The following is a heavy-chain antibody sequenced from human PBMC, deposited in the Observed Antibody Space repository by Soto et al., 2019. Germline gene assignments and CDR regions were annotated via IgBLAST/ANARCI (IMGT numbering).Heavy chain of an antibody. CDR3: ARSYSSGWPADDY. V-gene: IGHV1-69*13. D-gene: IGHD6-19*01. J-gene: IGHJ4*02. Sequence: SVEVGWKACGGSVSSYAISWVRQAPGQGLEWMGGIILIFGTANYAQKFQGRVTITADESTSTAYMELSSLRSEDTAVYYCARSYSSGWPADDYWGQGTLVTVSS. CDR1: GGSVSSYA. CDR2: IILIFGTA.